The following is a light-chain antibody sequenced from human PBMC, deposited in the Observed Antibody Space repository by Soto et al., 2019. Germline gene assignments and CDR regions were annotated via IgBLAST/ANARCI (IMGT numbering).Light chain of an antibody. Sequence: DIVLTQSPGTLSLSPGERGTLSCRPSQSVSSNLLVWYQQHPGQAPRLLIYRTSSRATGIPDRFSGSESETDFTLTISRLEPDDSAVYYCQQYGSSPRTFGPGTKVDIK. CDR3: QQYGSSPRT. CDR2: RTS. CDR1: QSVSSNL. V-gene: IGKV3-20*01. J-gene: IGKJ1*01.